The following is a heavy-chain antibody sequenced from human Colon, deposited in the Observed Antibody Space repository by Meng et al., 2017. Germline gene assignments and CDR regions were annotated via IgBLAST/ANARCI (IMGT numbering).Heavy chain of an antibody. J-gene: IGHJ4*02. D-gene: IGHD3/OR15-3a*01. CDR1: GGSISSNW. Sequence: QVQLPESGPGLVKPSGTLSLTCAVSGGSISSNWWSWVRQPPGKGLEWIGEFFHTGRTNYDPSLKNRVTISVDKSNNQFSLKLTSVTAADTAVYYCARHISILGQRGFDYWGQGTLVTVSS. V-gene: IGHV4-4*02. CDR2: FFHTGRT. CDR3: ARHISILGQRGFDY.